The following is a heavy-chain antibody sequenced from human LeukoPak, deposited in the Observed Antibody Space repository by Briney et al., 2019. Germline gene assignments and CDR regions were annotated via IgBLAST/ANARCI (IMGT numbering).Heavy chain of an antibody. CDR1: GGSISSYY. CDR3: ARARYSSSPFDY. Sequence: SETLSLTCTVSGGSISSYYWSWIRQPPGKGLEWIGYIYDSGSTNYKPSLKSRVTISVGTSKNQFSLKLSSVPAADTALYYCARARYSSSPFDYWGQGTLVTVSS. D-gene: IGHD6-6*01. CDR2: IYDSGST. V-gene: IGHV4-59*01. J-gene: IGHJ4*02.